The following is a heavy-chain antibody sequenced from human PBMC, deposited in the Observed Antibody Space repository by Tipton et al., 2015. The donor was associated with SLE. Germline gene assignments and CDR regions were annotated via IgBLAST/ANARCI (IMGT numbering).Heavy chain of an antibody. V-gene: IGHV3-23*01. Sequence: SLRLSCAASGFTFSSYAMSWVRQAPGKGLEWVSAISGSGGSTYYADSVKGRFTISRDNSKNTLYLQMNSLRAEDTAVYYCAKYPPLFTSALAAAFDIWGQGTMVTVSS. CDR3: AKYPPLFTSALAAAFDI. CDR1: GFTFSSYA. CDR2: ISGSGGST. D-gene: IGHD2-21*01. J-gene: IGHJ3*02.